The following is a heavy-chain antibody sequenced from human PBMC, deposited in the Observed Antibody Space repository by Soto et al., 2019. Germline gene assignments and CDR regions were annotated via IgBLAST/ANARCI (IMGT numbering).Heavy chain of an antibody. CDR1: GGTFSGYA. CDR3: ARDPRSITGTTSSEDFQY. D-gene: IGHD1-20*01. Sequence: QAHLMQSGAEVKKPGSSVKVSCKASGGTFSGYAISWVRQRPGRGLEWMGGIIPILGITSYAEKFQGRITLAVDESTGTAFMDLRSLISEDTAVYYCARDPRSITGTTSSEDFQYWGPGTLVSVSS. V-gene: IGHV1-69*01. J-gene: IGHJ1*01. CDR2: IIPILGIT.